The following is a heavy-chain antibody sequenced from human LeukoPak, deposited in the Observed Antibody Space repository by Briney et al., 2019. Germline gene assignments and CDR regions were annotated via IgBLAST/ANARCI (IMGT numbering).Heavy chain of an antibody. J-gene: IGHJ4*02. Sequence: PSQTLSLTCTVSGGSISSGGYYWSWIRQHPGKGLEWIGYIYYSGSTYYNPSLKSRVTISVDTSKNQFSLKLSSVTAADTAVYYCARARGIWFGEFPLFDYWGQGTLVTVSS. CDR3: ARARGIWFGEFPLFDY. CDR2: IYYSGST. V-gene: IGHV4-31*03. D-gene: IGHD3-10*01. CDR1: GGSISSGGYY.